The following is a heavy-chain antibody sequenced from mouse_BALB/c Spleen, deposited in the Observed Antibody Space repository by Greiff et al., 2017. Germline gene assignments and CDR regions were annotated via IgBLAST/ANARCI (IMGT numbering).Heavy chain of an antibody. CDR2: ISDGGSYT. CDR1: GFTFSDYY. CDR3: AREAKFITTAIDY. D-gene: IGHD1-2*01. Sequence: EVKLMESGGGLVKPGGSLKLSCAASGFTFSDYYMYWVRQTPEKRLEWVATISDGGSYTYYPDSVKGRFTISRDNAKNNLYLQMSSLKSEDTAMYYCAREAKFITTAIDYWGQGTTLTVSS. V-gene: IGHV5-4*02. J-gene: IGHJ2*01.